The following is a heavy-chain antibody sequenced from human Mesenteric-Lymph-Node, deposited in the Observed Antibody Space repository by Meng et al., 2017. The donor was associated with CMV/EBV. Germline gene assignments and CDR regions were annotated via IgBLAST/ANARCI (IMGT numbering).Heavy chain of an antibody. CDR1: GFTVSSNY. CDR2: IYSGGST. D-gene: IGHD2-21*01. J-gene: IGHJ4*02. V-gene: IGHV3-53*01. CDR3: AKDLTYCSGDCYLTPGGYFDY. Sequence: GESLKISCAASGFTVSSNYMSWVRQAPGKGLEWVSVIYSGGSTYYADSVKGRFTISRDNSKNTLYLQMNSLRAEDTAVYYCAKDLTYCSGDCYLTPGGYFDYWGQGTLVTVSS.